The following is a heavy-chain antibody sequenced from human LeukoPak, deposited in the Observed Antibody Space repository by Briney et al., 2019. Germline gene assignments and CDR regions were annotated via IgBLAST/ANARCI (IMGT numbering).Heavy chain of an antibody. Sequence: GGSLRLSCAASGFTFSDYWIHWVRQAPGKGLVWVSRISPTGSTTSYADSVKGRFTVSRDNAKNTLYLQVNNLRAEDTAVYYCARGPNSNWSGLDFWGQGTLLTVSS. D-gene: IGHD6-6*01. CDR1: GFTFSDYW. J-gene: IGHJ4*02. CDR3: ARGPNSNWSGLDF. V-gene: IGHV3-74*01. CDR2: ISPTGSTT.